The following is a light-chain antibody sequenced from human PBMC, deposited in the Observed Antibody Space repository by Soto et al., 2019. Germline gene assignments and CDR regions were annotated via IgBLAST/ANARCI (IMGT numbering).Light chain of an antibody. CDR1: QSINTW. J-gene: IGKJ4*01. CDR3: QQYNRYPLT. Sequence: DIQMTQSPSTLSASVGDRVIITCRASQSINTWLAWFQQKPGKAPKGLIYKASTLESGVPSRFSGSGSGTEFTLTISSLQPDDFATYACQQYNRYPLTFGGGTKVAIK. CDR2: KAS. V-gene: IGKV1-5*03.